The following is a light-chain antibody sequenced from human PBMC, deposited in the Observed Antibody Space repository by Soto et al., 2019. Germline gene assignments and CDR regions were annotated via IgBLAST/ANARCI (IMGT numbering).Light chain of an antibody. CDR1: QRVSSSY. V-gene: IGKV3-20*01. J-gene: IGKJ1*01. Sequence: EIVLTQSPCTLSLSPGERATLSCSASQRVSSSYLAWYQQKPGQAPRLLIYGASSRATGIPDRFSGSGSGTDFTLTISRLEPEDFAVYYCLQYGSSPRTFGQGTKVDI. CDR3: LQYGSSPRT. CDR2: GAS.